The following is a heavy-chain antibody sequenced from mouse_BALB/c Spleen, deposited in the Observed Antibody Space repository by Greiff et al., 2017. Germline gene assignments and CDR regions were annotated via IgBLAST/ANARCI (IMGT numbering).Heavy chain of an antibody. Sequence: VQLQQSGAELVKPGASVKLSCTASGFTFTDTYMHWVKQRPEQGLEWIGRIDPANGNTKYDPKFQGKATLTADTSSNTAYLQLSSLTSEDTAVYYCARGYYGNYGAMDYWGQGTSVTVSS. CDR3: ARGYYGNYGAMDY. J-gene: IGHJ4*01. CDR2: IDPANGNT. V-gene: IGHV14-3*02. D-gene: IGHD2-1*01. CDR1: GFTFTDTY.